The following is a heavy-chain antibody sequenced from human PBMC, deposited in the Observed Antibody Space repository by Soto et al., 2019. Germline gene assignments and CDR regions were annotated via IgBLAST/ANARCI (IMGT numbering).Heavy chain of an antibody. Sequence: SVKVSCKASEGTFSSYAISWLRQSPGQGLEWMGRIIPVFRTANYAQRFQDRVTITADDSTSTAFMELSSLKSEDTAVYYCARGLVVVPAAEINFDYWGQGTPVTVSS. D-gene: IGHD2-2*01. CDR1: EGTFSSYA. J-gene: IGHJ4*02. CDR2: IIPVFRTA. V-gene: IGHV1-69*13. CDR3: ARGLVVVPAAEINFDY.